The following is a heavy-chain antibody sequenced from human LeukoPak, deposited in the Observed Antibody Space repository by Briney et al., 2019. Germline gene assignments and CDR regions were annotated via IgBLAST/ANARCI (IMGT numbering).Heavy chain of an antibody. J-gene: IGHJ4*02. Sequence: ASVKVSCKVSGYTFTSYGLSWVRQAPGQGLEWMGWISSYNGKTNYAQKFQGRLTMTTDTSTSTAYMELRSLTSDDTAVYYCARDITVVSLASIGFDYWSQGTVVTVSS. V-gene: IGHV1-18*01. CDR3: ARDITVVSLASIGFDY. D-gene: IGHD3-16*01. CDR2: ISSYNGKT. CDR1: GYTFTSYG.